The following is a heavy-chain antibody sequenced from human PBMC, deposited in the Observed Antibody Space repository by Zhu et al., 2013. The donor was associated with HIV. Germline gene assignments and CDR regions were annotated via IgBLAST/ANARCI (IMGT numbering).Heavy chain of an antibody. D-gene: IGHD6-19*01. J-gene: IGHJ4*02. CDR2: IYYSGST. CDR3: ALSQGYSSGWYDY. V-gene: IGHV4-59*01. CDR1: GGSINSYY. Sequence: VQLQESGPGLVKPSETLSLTCTVSGGSINSYYWSWTRQPPGKGLEWIGYIYYSGSTNYNPSLKSRVTISVDTSKNQFSLKLSSVTAADTAVYYCALSQGYSSGWYDYWGQGTLVTVSS.